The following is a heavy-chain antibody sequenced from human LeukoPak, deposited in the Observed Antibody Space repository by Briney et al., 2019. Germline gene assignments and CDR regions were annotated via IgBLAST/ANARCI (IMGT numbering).Heavy chain of an antibody. CDR3: ARAPGYYYYGMDV. CDR2: IIPILGIA. Sequence: SVKVSCKASGYTFTNYDINWVRQAPGQGLEWMGRIIPILGIANYAQKFQGRVTITADKSTSTAYMELSSLRSEDTAVYYCARAPGYYYYGMDVWGQGTTVTVSS. J-gene: IGHJ6*02. V-gene: IGHV1-69*04. CDR1: GYTFTNYD.